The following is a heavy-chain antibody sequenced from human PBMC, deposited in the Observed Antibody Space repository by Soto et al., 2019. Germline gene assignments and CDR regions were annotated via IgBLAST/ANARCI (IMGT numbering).Heavy chain of an antibody. CDR1: GFTFNNYA. Sequence: PGGSLRLSCAASGFTFNNYAMNWVRQAPGKGLEWVTAIGGRGVDTMYADSVKGRFTISRDNSKNTLYLQMNSLRVEDTAVYYCAKRGDDFRSGYYYYFDSWGLGTLVTVSS. CDR3: AKRGDDFRSGYYYYFDS. CDR2: IGGRGVDT. V-gene: IGHV3-23*01. D-gene: IGHD3-3*01. J-gene: IGHJ4*02.